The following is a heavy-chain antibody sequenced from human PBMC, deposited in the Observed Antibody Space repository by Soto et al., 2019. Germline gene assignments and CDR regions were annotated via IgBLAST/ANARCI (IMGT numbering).Heavy chain of an antibody. CDR2: IIPILGIA. V-gene: IGHV1-69*02. D-gene: IGHD3-3*01. Sequence: QVQLVQSGAEVKKPGSSVKVSCKASGGTFSSYTISWVRQAPGQGLEWRGRIIPILGIANYAQKFQGRVTITADKSTSTAYMELSSLRSEDTAVYYCARGIFGVVPDDYWGQGTLVTVSS. CDR3: ARGIFGVVPDDY. CDR1: GGTFSSYT. J-gene: IGHJ4*02.